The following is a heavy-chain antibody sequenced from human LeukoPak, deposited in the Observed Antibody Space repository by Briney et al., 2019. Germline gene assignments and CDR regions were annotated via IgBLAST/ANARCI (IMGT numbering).Heavy chain of an antibody. CDR3: AREGCSSTSCYMVYYYMDV. CDR2: IYPDDSDT. V-gene: IGHV5-51*01. J-gene: IGHJ6*03. D-gene: IGHD2-2*02. CDR1: GYSFTSYW. Sequence: GESLKISCKGSGYSFTSYWIGWVRQMPGKGLEWMGIIYPDDSDTRYSPSFQGQVTISADKSISTAYLQWSSLKASDTAMYYCAREGCSSTSCYMVYYYMDVWGKGTTVTVSS.